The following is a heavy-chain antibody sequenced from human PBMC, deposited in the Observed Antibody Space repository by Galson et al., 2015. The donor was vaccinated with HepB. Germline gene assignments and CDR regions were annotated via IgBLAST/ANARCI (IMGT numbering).Heavy chain of an antibody. Sequence: SLRLSCAASGFTFSNYAMYWVRQAPGKGLEWVGVISYDGSNKYYGDSVKGRFTISRDNSKDTLYLQMNSLRAEDTAVYYCARDVYLVWFGEPRPPGYWGQGTLVTVSS. D-gene: IGHD3-10*01. CDR3: ARDVYLVWFGEPRPPGY. CDR2: ISYDGSNK. J-gene: IGHJ4*02. CDR1: GFTFSNYA. V-gene: IGHV3-30-3*01.